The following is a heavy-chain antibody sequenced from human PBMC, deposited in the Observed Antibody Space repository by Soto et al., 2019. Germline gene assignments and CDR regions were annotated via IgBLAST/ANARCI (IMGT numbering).Heavy chain of an antibody. CDR2: IIPIFGTA. D-gene: IGHD6-19*01. J-gene: IGHJ5*02. Sequence: GASVKVSCKASGGTFRSYAISWVRQAPGQGLEWMGGIIPIFGTANYAQKFQGRVTITADESTSTAYMELSSLRSEDTAVYYCARAYGAVAGHWFDPWGQGTLVTVSS. V-gene: IGHV1-69*13. CDR1: GGTFRSYA. CDR3: ARAYGAVAGHWFDP.